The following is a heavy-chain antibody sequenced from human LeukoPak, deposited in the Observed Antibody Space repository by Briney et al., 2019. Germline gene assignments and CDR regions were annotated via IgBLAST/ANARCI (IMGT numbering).Heavy chain of an antibody. J-gene: IGHJ3*02. CDR3: AKGGVGATREAFDI. Sequence: GGSLRLSCAASGFTFSTYPISWVRQAPGKGLEWVSAISGGGSNTYYADSVKGRFTIYRDNSKNMLYLQMNSLRAEDTAVYYCAKGGVGATREAFDIWGQGTMVTVSS. V-gene: IGHV3-23*01. CDR1: GFTFSTYP. D-gene: IGHD1-26*01. CDR2: ISGGGSNT.